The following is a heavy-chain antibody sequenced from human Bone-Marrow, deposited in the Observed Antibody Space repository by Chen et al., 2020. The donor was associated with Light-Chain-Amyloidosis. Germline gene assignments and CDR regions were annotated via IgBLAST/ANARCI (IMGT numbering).Heavy chain of an antibody. V-gene: IGHV3-15*01. CDR1: GFTFSNAW. J-gene: IGHJ3*02. D-gene: IGHD3-10*01. CDR3: TTSLRVLLWFGENQLAENAFDI. CDR2: IKSKTDGGTT. Sequence: EVQLVESGGGLVKPGGSLRLSCAASGFTFSNAWMSWVRQAPGKGLEWVGRIKSKTDGGTTDYAAPVKGRFTISRDDSKNTLYLQMNSLKTEDTAMYYCTTSLRVLLWFGENQLAENAFDIWGQGTMVTVSS.